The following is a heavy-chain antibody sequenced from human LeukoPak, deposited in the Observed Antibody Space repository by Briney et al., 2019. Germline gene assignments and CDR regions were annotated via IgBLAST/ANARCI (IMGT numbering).Heavy chain of an antibody. CDR3: ARDPPFIIGTTFFDY. Sequence: GGSLRLSCAASGFTFSSYAMSWVRQAPGKGLEWVSGISGSGSSTYYADSVRGRFTISRDNAKNSLYLQMNSLRAEDTAVYYCARDPPFIIGTTFFDYWGQGTLVTVSS. CDR2: ISGSGSST. D-gene: IGHD1-20*01. V-gene: IGHV3-23*01. J-gene: IGHJ4*02. CDR1: GFTFSSYA.